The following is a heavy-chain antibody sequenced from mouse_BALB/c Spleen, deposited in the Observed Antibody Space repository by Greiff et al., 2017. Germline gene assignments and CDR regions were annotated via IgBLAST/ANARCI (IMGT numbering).Heavy chain of an antibody. J-gene: IGHJ3*01. CDR1: GFTFTDYY. CDR3: ARDIYGNYMFAY. CDR2: IRNKANGYTT. D-gene: IGHD2-1*01. V-gene: IGHV7-3*02. Sequence: EVKLMESGGGLVQPGGSLRLSCATSGFTFTDYYMSWVRQPPGKALEWLGFIRNKANGYTTEYSASVKGRFTISRDNSQSILYLQMNTLRAEDSATYYCARDIYGNYMFAYWGQGTLVTVSA.